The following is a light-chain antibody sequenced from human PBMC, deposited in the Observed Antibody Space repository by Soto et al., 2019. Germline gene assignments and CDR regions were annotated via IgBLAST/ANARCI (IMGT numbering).Light chain of an antibody. V-gene: IGLV1-47*01. J-gene: IGLJ3*02. CDR3: AAWDDSLSGWV. Sequence: QSVLTQPPSASGTPGQRVTISCSGSSSNIGSTHVYWFQQLPGTAPKLLVYRSDQRPSGVPDRFSRSKSDTSASLAISGLRSEDEANYYCAAWDDSLSGWVFGGGTKLTVL. CDR2: RSD. CDR1: SSNIGSTH.